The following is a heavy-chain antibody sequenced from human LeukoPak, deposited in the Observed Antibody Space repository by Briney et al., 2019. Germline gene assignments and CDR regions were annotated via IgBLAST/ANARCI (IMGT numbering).Heavy chain of an antibody. CDR1: GLTFSSYA. V-gene: IGHV3-23*01. D-gene: IGHD2-2*03. CDR3: AKVETCAGYCSSTSCDVDYFDY. Sequence: GGSLRLSCAASGLTFSSYAMSWVRQAPGKGREWVTGISGSGGRRHYADSVKGRCPISGDHPKNTLYRQINSLRGEDMAVYYCAKVETCAGYCSSTSCDVDYFDYWGQGTLVTVSS. J-gene: IGHJ4*02. CDR2: ISGSGGRR.